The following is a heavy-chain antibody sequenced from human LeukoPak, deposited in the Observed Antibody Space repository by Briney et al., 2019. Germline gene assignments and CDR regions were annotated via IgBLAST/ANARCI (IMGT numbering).Heavy chain of an antibody. V-gene: IGHV3-23*01. CDR1: GFTFSSYA. CDR2: ISGSGGST. J-gene: IGHJ6*03. D-gene: IGHD6-19*01. Sequence: PGGSLRLSCAASGFTFSSYAMSWVRQAPGKGLEWVSAISGSGGSTYYADSVKGRFTISRDNSKNTLYLQMNSLRADDTAVYYCAKVAGYSSGYQYYYYYYMDVWGKGTPVTVSS. CDR3: AKVAGYSSGYQYYYYYYMDV.